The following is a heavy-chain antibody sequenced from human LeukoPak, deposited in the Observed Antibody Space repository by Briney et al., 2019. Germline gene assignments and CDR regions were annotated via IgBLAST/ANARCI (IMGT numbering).Heavy chain of an antibody. Sequence: ASVKVSCKASGGTFSSYAISWVRQAPGQRLEWMGRIIPIFGTANYAQKFQGRVTITTDEYTTTAYMELSSLRSEDTAVYYCARASVNILTGYYTDYWGQGTLVTVSS. CDR1: GGTFSSYA. J-gene: IGHJ4*02. D-gene: IGHD3-9*01. V-gene: IGHV1-69*05. CDR3: ARASVNILTGYYTDY. CDR2: IIPIFGTA.